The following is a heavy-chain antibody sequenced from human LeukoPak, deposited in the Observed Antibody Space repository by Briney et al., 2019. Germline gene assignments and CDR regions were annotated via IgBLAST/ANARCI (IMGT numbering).Heavy chain of an antibody. Sequence: GGSLRLSCAASGFTFSSYWMHWVRQAPGKGLVWVSRINSDGSSTNYADSVKGRFTISRDNAENSLFLQMNSLRPEDTAVYFCARDRMEGGETFDSWGQGTLVTVSS. V-gene: IGHV3-74*01. CDR2: INSDGSST. D-gene: IGHD3-16*01. CDR1: GFTFSSYW. J-gene: IGHJ4*02. CDR3: ARDRMEGGETFDS.